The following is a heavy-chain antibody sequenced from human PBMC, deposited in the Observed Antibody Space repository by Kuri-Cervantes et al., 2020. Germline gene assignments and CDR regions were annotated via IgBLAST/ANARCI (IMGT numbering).Heavy chain of an antibody. CDR3: ASFPYYYDSSDDY. Sequence: GSLRLSCTVSGGSVNSGSYYWSWIPQPPGKGLEWNGYIYYSGSTNYNPSLKSRVTISVDTSKNQFSLKLSSVTAADTAVYYCASFPYYYDSSDDYWGQGTLVTVSS. J-gene: IGHJ4*02. D-gene: IGHD3-22*01. CDR1: GGSVNSGSYY. CDR2: IYYSGST. V-gene: IGHV4-61*01.